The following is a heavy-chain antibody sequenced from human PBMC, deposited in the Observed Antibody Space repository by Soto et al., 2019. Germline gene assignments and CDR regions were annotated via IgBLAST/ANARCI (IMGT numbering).Heavy chain of an antibody. J-gene: IGHJ4*02. CDR1: GGSFSGYY. CDR3: ASLLSGYYFDY. Sequence: SLTCAVYGGSFSGYYWSWIRQPPGKGLEWIGEINHSGSTNYNPSLKSRVTISVDTSKNQFSLKLSSVTAADTAVYYCASLLSGYYFDYWGQGTQVTVSS. V-gene: IGHV4-34*01. CDR2: INHSGST. D-gene: IGHD3-22*01.